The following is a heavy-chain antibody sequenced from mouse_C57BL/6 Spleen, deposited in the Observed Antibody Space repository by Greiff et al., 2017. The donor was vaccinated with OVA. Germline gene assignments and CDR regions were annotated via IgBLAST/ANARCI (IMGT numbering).Heavy chain of an antibody. CDR2: IYPGSGNT. CDR3: ARAGTGTGWYFDV. J-gene: IGHJ1*03. CDR1: GYTFTDYY. D-gene: IGHD4-1*01. V-gene: IGHV1-76*01. Sequence: QVQLQQSGAELVRPGASVKLSCKASGYTFTDYYINWVKQRPGQGLEWIARIYPGSGNTYYNEKFKGKATLTAEKSSSTAYMQLSSLTSEDSAVYFCARAGTGTGWYFDVWGTGTTVTVSS.